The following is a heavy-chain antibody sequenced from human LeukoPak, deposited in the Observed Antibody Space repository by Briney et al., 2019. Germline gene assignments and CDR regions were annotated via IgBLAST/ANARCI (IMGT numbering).Heavy chain of an antibody. D-gene: IGHD3-16*01. CDR3: ARHDNDDDFDY. V-gene: IGHV7-4-1*02. J-gene: IGHJ4*02. CDR1: XXXFXRXA. Sequence: CXAXXXXFXRXAINWLRQAPGQGLEWMGWINMYTANPAYAQGFTERFVFSLDTSVTTAYLQISNLKTEDTAVYYCARHDNDDDFDYWGQGALVTVSS. CDR2: INMYTANP.